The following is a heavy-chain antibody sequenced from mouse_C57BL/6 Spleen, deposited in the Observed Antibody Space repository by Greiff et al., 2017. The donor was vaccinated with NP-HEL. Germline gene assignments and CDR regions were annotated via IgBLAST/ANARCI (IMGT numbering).Heavy chain of an antibody. J-gene: IGHJ2*01. Sequence: VQLKESGGGLVKPGGSLKLSCAASGFTFSDYGMHWVRQAPEKGLEWVAYISSGSSTIYYADTVKGRFTISRDNAKNTLFLQMTSLRSEDTAMYYCARDLGGERDYWGQGTTLTVSS. CDR2: ISSGSSTI. CDR1: GFTFSDYG. D-gene: IGHD4-1*01. CDR3: ARDLGGERDY. V-gene: IGHV5-17*01.